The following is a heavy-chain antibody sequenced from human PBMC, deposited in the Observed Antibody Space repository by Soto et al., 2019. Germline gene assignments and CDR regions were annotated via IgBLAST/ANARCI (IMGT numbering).Heavy chain of an antibody. J-gene: IGHJ4*02. CDR3: AREMRDSSGIDY. Sequence: SETLSLACTVSGGSISSGGYYWSWIRQHPGKGLEWIGYIYYSGSTYYNPSLKSRVTISVDTSKNQFSLKLSSMTAADTAVYYCAREMRDSSGIDYWGQGTLVTVSS. CDR1: GGSISSGGYY. V-gene: IGHV4-31*03. CDR2: IYYSGST. D-gene: IGHD6-25*01.